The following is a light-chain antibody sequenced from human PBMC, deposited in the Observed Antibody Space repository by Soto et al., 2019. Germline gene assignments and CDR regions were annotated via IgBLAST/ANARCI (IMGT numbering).Light chain of an antibody. CDR2: GAS. CDR3: QQYYIVPYT. CDR1: QSVSSNY. V-gene: IGKV3-20*01. J-gene: IGKJ2*01. Sequence: EIVLTQSPGTLSLSPGESATLSCRASQSVSSNYLAWYQQKPGQAPRVLIYGASTRAAGIPDRFTGSGSGTDFTLTISSLQAEDVAVYYCQQYYIVPYTFGQGTKLEI.